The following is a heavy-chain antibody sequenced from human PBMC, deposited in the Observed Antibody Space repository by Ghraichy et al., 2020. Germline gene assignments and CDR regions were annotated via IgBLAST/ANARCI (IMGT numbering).Heavy chain of an antibody. V-gene: IGHV3-21*01. CDR2: IGSSGYYI. CDR1: GFTFSSYS. J-gene: IGHJ6*02. CDR3: ARDKYYDSSGYYYYYYGMDV. D-gene: IGHD3-22*01. Sequence: GESLNISCAASGFTFSSYSMNWVRQAPGKGLEWISSIGSSGYYIYYADSVKGRFTISRDNAKNSLYLQMNSLRAEDTAVYYCARDKYYDSSGYYYYYYGMDVWGQGTTVTVSS.